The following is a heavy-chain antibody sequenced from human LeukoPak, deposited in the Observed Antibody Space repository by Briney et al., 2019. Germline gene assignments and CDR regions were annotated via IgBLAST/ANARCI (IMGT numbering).Heavy chain of an antibody. CDR1: GFTFSSYG. J-gene: IGHJ6*02. D-gene: IGHD3-22*01. V-gene: IGHV3-23*01. Sequence: PGRSLRLSCAASGFTFSSYGMHWVRQAPGKGLEWVSGISGSGGSTYYADSVKGRFTISRDNSKNTLYMQMSSLRAEDTAVYFCAKGHLPMTLRMDVWGQGTTVTVSS. CDR2: ISGSGGST. CDR3: AKGHLPMTLRMDV.